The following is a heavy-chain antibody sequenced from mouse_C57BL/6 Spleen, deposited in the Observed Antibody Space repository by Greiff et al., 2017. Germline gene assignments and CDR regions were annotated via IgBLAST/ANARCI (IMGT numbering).Heavy chain of an antibody. J-gene: IGHJ4*01. D-gene: IGHD1-1*02. V-gene: IGHV14-4*01. CDR3: TTPYGYEAMDY. CDR2: IDPENGDT. CDR1: GFNIKDDY. Sequence: EVQLQQSGAELVRPGASVKLSCTASGFNIKDDYMHWVKQRPEQGLEWIGWIDPENGDTEYASKFQGKATITADTSSNTAYLQLSSLTSEDTAVYYCTTPYGYEAMDYWGQGTSVTVSS.